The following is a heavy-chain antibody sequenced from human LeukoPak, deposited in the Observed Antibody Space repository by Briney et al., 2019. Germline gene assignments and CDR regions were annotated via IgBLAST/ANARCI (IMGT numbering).Heavy chain of an antibody. J-gene: IGHJ4*02. Sequence: SETLSLTCTVSSGSISTSNYYWGWVRQPPGKALEWIGNIFYTGSTYYSPSLKSRVTISLDTSKNQFSLKLSSVTAADTAVYYCARTSIAARRLPDYFDYWGQGTLVTVSS. CDR2: IFYTGST. D-gene: IGHD6-6*01. V-gene: IGHV4-39*07. CDR3: ARTSIAARRLPDYFDY. CDR1: SGSISTSNYY.